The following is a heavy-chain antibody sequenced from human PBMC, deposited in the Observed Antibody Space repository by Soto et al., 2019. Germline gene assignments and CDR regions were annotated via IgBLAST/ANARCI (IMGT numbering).Heavy chain of an antibody. CDR3: ARLRGYGSGSYPDY. Sequence: EVQLVESGGGLVKPGGSLRLSCAASGFTFSSYSMNWVRQAPGKGLEWVSSISSSSSYIYYADSVKGRFTISRDNAKNSLYLQMNILRAEDTAVYYCARLRGYGSGSYPDYWGQGTLVTVSS. CDR1: GFTFSSYS. J-gene: IGHJ4*02. D-gene: IGHD3-10*01. V-gene: IGHV3-21*01. CDR2: ISSSSSYI.